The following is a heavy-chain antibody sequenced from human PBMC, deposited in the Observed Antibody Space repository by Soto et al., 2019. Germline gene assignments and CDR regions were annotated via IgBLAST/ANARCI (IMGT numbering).Heavy chain of an antibody. J-gene: IGHJ5*02. V-gene: IGHV3-66*01. CDR3: ARGGPMTTVTTYWFDP. CDR2: IYSGGST. Sequence: EVQLVESGGGLVQPGGSLRLSCAASGFTVSSNYMSWVRQAPGKGLEWVSVIYSGGSTYYADSVKGRFTISRDNSKNTLYLQTNSLRAEDTAVYYCARGGPMTTVTTYWFDPWGQGTLVTVSS. CDR1: GFTVSSNY. D-gene: IGHD4-17*01.